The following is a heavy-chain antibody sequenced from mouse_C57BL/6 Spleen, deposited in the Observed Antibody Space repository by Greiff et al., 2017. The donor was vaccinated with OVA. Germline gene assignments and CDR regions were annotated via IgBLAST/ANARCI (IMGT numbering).Heavy chain of an antibody. V-gene: IGHV1-64*01. D-gene: IGHD1-1*01. J-gene: IGHJ2*01. CDR3: ARYGSSFYYFDY. CDR2: IHPNSGST. CDR1: GYTFTSYW. Sequence: VQLQQPGAELVKPGASVKLSCKASGYTFTSYWMHWVKQRPGQGLEWIGMIHPNSGSTNYNEKFKSKATLTVDKSSSTAYMQLSSLTSEDSAVYYCARYGSSFYYFDYWGQGTTLTVSS.